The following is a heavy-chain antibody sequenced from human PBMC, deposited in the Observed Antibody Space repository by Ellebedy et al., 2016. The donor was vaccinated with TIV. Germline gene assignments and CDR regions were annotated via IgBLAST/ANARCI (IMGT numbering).Heavy chain of an antibody. CDR3: AKDDEAG. V-gene: IGHV3-48*01. Sequence: GGSLRLSXAASGFTFSSYSMNWVRQAPGKGLEWVSYISSSSSTIYYADSVKGRFTISRDNAKNTLSLQMNSLRADDTAVYYCAKDDEAGWGQGTLVTVSS. CDR1: GFTFSSYS. D-gene: IGHD6-19*01. J-gene: IGHJ4*02. CDR2: ISSSSSTI.